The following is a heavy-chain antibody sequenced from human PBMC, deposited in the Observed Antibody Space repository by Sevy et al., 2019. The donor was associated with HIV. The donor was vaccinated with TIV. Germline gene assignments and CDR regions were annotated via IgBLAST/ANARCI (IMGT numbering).Heavy chain of an antibody. V-gene: IGHV5-51*01. CDR2: IYPGDSET. J-gene: IGHJ4*02. Sequence: GESLKISCKGSGYNFTAYWIAWVRQMPGKGLEWMGIIYPGDSETRYSLTFQGQVTISADKSISTAYLQWSSLKASDTAMYYCARHGTTATTMDYFDYWGQGALVTVSS. CDR3: ARHGTTATTMDYFDY. D-gene: IGHD1-1*01. CDR1: GYNFTAYW.